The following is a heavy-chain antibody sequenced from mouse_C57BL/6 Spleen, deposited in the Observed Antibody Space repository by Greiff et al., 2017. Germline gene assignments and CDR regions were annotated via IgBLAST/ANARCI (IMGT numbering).Heavy chain of an antibody. Sequence: QVQLQQSGPELVKPGASVKISCKASGYAFSSSWMNWVKQRPGKGLEWIGRIYPGDGDTNYNGKFKGKATLTADKASSTAYMQLSSLTSEDSAVYFCARSWDENNWGKGTTLTVSS. CDR3: ARSWDENN. CDR1: GYAFSSSW. V-gene: IGHV1-82*01. CDR2: IYPGDGDT. D-gene: IGHD4-1*01. J-gene: IGHJ2*01.